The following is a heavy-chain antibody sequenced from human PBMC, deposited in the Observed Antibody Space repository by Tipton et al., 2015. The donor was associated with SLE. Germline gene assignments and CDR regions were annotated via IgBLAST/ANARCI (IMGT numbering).Heavy chain of an antibody. CDR2: IYPGDSNT. D-gene: IGHD6-13*01. V-gene: IGHV5-51*03. CDR1: GDSFNNFW. Sequence: QLVQSGAEVKKPGESLKISCEGSGDSFNNFWIGWVRQMPGKGLEWMGIIYPGDSNTRYSPSFQGQVTISVDKSISTAYLQWSSLKASDTAMYYCARWGSHCSSVTCFSYFDYWDQGTQVTVSS. CDR3: ARWGSHCSSVTCFSYFDY. J-gene: IGHJ4*02.